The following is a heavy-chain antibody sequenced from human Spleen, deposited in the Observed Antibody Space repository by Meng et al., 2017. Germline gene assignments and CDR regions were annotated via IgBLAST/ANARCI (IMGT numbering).Heavy chain of an antibody. V-gene: IGHV1-3*01. CDR3: GRLGYCTTTSCYSDY. D-gene: IGHD2-2*01. CDR2: INAGNGNT. CDR1: GYSFTSYA. Sequence: QVQLVQSGAEVKKPGASVKVSCKASGYSFTSYAMHWVRQAPGQRLEWMGWINAGNGNTKYSQKFQGRVTITRDTSARTAHLELSSLSSEDTAVYYCGRLGYCTTTSCYSDYWGQGTLVTV. J-gene: IGHJ4*02.